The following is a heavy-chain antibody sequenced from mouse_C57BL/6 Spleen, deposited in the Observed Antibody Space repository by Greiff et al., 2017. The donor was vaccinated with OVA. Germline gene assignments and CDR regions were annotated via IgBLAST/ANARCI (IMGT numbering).Heavy chain of an antibody. D-gene: IGHD2-3*01. CDR2: INPNNGGT. J-gene: IGHJ1*03. CDR3: AKGGYDGTDGNIDV. Sequence: EVKLMESGPELVKPGASVKMSCKASGYTFTDYNMHWVKQSHGKSLEWIGYINPNNGGTSYNQKFKGKATLTVNKSSSTAYMELRSLTSEDSAVYYCAKGGYDGTDGNIDVWGTGTTVTVSS. V-gene: IGHV1-22*01. CDR1: GYTFTDYN.